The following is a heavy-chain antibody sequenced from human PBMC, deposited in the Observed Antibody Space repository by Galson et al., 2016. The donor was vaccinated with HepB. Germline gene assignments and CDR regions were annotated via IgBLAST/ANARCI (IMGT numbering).Heavy chain of an antibody. D-gene: IGHD5-24*01. CDR3: ARGRDGYTLLMDY. Sequence: SGGTNYAQKFQGWVTMTRDTSISTAYMELSRLRSDDTAVYYCARGRDGYTLLMDYWGQGTLVTVSS. CDR2: SGGT. J-gene: IGHJ4*02. V-gene: IGHV1-2*04.